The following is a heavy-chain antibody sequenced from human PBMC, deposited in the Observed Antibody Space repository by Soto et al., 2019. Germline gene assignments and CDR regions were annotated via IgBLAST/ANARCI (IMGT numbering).Heavy chain of an antibody. D-gene: IGHD3-9*01. Sequence: QVQLQESGPGLVKPSQTLSLTCTVSGDSINSGDYFWSWMRQHPGKGLEWIGFIQYGGSTYYNPSLRSRVSTSVDTSKNQFSLELTSVTAADTAVYYCARSFDWLLQRPHYWGQGTLVTVSS. V-gene: IGHV4-31*03. J-gene: IGHJ4*02. CDR1: GDSINSGDYF. CDR2: IQYGGST. CDR3: ARSFDWLLQRPHY.